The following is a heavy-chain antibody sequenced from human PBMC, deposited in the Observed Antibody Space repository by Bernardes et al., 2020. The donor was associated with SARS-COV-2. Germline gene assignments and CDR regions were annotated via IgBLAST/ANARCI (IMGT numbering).Heavy chain of an antibody. V-gene: IGHV3-23*01. CDR1: GFTFSSYA. J-gene: IGHJ4*02. CDR2: ISGSGGST. CDR3: AKVLTGGAVAGYYFDY. Sequence: GGSLRLSCAASGFTFSSYAMSWVRQAPGKGLEWVSAISGSGGSTYYADSVKGRFTISRDNSKNTLYLQMNSLRAEDTAVYYCAKVLTGGAVAGYYFDYWGQGTLVTVSS. D-gene: IGHD6-19*01.